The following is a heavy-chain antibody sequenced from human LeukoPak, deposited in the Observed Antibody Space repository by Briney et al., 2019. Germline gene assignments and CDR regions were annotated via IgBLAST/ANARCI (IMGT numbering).Heavy chain of an antibody. CDR3: SLTGYSTRGFDY. J-gene: IGHJ4*02. D-gene: IGHD3-9*01. CDR1: GFTFSSYA. CDR2: ISGSGGGT. V-gene: IGHV3-23*01. Sequence: GGSLRLSCAASGFTFSSYAMSWVRQAPGKGLEWVSAISGSGGGTYYADSVKGRFTISRDNSKNTLYLQMNSLRAEDTAVYYCSLTGYSTRGFDYWGQGTLVTVSS.